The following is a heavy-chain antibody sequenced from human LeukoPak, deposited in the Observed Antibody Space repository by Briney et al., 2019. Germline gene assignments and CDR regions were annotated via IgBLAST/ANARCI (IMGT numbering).Heavy chain of an antibody. CDR2: IYYSGST. D-gene: IGHD6-13*01. V-gene: IGHV4-31*03. CDR3: ARYEQQLDPTYYYYYGMDV. CDR1: GGSISSGGYY. J-gene: IGHJ6*02. Sequence: TPSQTLSLTCTVSGGSISSGGYYWSWIRQHPGKGLEWIGYIYYSGSTYYNPSLKSRVTISVDTSKNQFSLKLSSVTAADTAVYYCARYEQQLDPTYYYYYGMDVWGQGTTVTVSS.